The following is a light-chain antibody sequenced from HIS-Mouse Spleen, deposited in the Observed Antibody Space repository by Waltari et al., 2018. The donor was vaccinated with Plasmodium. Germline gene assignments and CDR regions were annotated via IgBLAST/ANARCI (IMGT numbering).Light chain of an antibody. J-gene: IGKJ2*01. V-gene: IGKV1D-8*02. CDR3: QQYYSFPYT. Sequence: AISLTQSPSLLPASPGDRVTISCRISQGISSYLAWYQQKPGKAPELLIYAASTLQSGVPSRFSGSGSGTDFTLTISCLQSEDFATYYCQQYYSFPYTFGQGTKLEIK. CDR1: QGISSY. CDR2: AAS.